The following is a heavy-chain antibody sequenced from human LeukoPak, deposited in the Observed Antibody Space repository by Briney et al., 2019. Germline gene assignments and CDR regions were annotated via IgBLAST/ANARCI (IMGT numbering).Heavy chain of an antibody. J-gene: IGHJ5*02. CDR1: GFTFSSYS. Sequence: GGSLRLSCAASGFTFSSYSMNWVRQAPGKGLEWVSYISSSSSTIYYADSVKGRFAISRDNAKNSLYLQMNSLRAEDTAVYYCAREGHYYDSSGYYDPWGQGTLVTVSS. D-gene: IGHD3-22*01. CDR3: AREGHYYDSSGYYDP. V-gene: IGHV3-48*01. CDR2: ISSSSSTI.